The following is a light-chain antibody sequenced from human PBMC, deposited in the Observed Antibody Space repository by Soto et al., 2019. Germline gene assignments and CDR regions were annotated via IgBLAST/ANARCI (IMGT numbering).Light chain of an antibody. CDR1: QNIPCSSINKNC. J-gene: IGKJ1*01. Sequence: DIVMTQSPDSLAVSLGERATINCKSSQNIPCSSINKNCLAWYQQKPGQSPKLLIYWASTRESGVPDRFSGSGSGTDFTLTISSLQAEDVAVYFCQHYHGTLLTFGQGTTVEIK. CDR2: WAS. CDR3: QHYHGTLLT. V-gene: IGKV4-1*01.